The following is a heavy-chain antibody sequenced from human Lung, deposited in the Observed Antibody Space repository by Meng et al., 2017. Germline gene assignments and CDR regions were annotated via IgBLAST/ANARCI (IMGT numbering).Heavy chain of an antibody. J-gene: IGHJ5*02. CDR3: VRSSAWVRTGFDP. Sequence: PLQGAGPGPVQPSEALSLTCSVSGGSISTSGYYWGWIRQPPGKGLEWIGSIGHSGFTYYTPSLKSRVAVSLDTSKSQFSLMLTSVTAADTAVYYCVRSSAWVRTGFDPWGQGTLVTVSS. CDR1: GGSISTSGYY. V-gene: IGHV4-39*01. D-gene: IGHD6-19*01. CDR2: IGHSGFT.